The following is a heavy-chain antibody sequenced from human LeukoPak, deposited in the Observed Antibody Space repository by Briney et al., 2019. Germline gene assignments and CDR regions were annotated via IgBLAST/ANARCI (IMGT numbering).Heavy chain of an antibody. CDR3: ARDTYCSSTSCFPYYMDV. D-gene: IGHD2-2*01. CDR2: ISAYYGNT. Sequence: ASVKVSCKASGYTFTSYYLHWLRQAPGQGLEWMGWISAYYGNTNYAQKIQDRVTMTTDTSTNIAYMELRSLRSDDTAVYYCARDTYCSSTSCFPYYMDVWGTGTTVTVSS. V-gene: IGHV1-18*04. CDR1: GYTFTSYY. J-gene: IGHJ6*03.